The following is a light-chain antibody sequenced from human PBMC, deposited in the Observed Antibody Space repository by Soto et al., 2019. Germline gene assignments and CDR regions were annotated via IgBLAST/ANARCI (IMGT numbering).Light chain of an antibody. V-gene: IGLV2-8*01. CDR2: GVS. Sequence: QSVLTQPPSASGSPGQSGSISCTGTSSDIGAYNFVSWYQQHPGKAPRLMIYGVSKRPSGVPDRFSGSKSGNTASLTVSGLQAEDEADYYCSSYAGSNSYVVFGGGTK. CDR3: SSYAGSNSYVV. CDR1: SSDIGAYNF. J-gene: IGLJ2*01.